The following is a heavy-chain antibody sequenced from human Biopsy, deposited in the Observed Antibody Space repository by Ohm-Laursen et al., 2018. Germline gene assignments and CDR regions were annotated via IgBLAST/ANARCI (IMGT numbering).Heavy chain of an antibody. J-gene: IGHJ5*02. CDR1: GFIFSDYK. V-gene: IGHV3-7*01. D-gene: IGHD6-13*01. CDR3: ARSPPSSWIEFDP. CDR2: IKQDGSEK. Sequence: SLRLSCTATGFIFSDYKMNWVRQPPGKGLEWVANIKQDGSEKYYVDSVKGRFTISRDNAKNSLYLQMNSLRAEDTAVFYCARSPPSSWIEFDPWGQGTRVTVSS.